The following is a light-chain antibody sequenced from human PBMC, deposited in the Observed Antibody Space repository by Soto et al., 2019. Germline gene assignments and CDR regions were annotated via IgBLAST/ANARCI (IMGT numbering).Light chain of an antibody. Sequence: EIQMTQSPSSLSASVGDRVTITCRASPNIINYLNWYQHKPGKALELLIYGASNLQTGAPSRFSGSGSGPDFTLTISSLQPEDSATYYWQQTYSTPLTFGGGTKVEI. CDR2: GAS. J-gene: IGKJ4*01. CDR1: PNIINY. V-gene: IGKV1-39*01. CDR3: QQTYSTPLT.